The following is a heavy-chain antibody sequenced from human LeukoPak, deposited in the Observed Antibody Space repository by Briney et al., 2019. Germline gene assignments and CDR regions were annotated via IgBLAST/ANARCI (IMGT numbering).Heavy chain of an antibody. CDR1: GGTFSSYA. CDR3: ATPDSSGSYYFDY. J-gene: IGHJ4*02. D-gene: IGHD6-19*01. V-gene: IGHV1-69*13. Sequence: ASVKVSCKASGGTFSSYAISWVRQAPGQGLEWMGGIIPIFGTANYAQKFQGRVTITADESTSTAYMELSSLRSEDTAVYYCATPDSSGSYYFDYWGQGTLVTVSS. CDR2: IIPIFGTA.